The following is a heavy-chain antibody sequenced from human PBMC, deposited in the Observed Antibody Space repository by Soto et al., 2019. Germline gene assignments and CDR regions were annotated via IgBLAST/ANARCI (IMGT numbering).Heavy chain of an antibody. D-gene: IGHD6-25*01. CDR1: GLTFSSCA. CDR2: NIGSGGST. CDR3: AKGTVGSALQPYYFDF. J-gene: IGHJ4*02. V-gene: IGHV3-23*01. Sequence: PGGSLSLSCALSGLTFSSCARIWVRQRPAQGLEWGSTNIGSGGSTYYADSVKGRFNISRDNSRNTLCLQRNNLRAEDTAVYYCAKGTVGSALQPYYFDFWGQGTLVTVSS.